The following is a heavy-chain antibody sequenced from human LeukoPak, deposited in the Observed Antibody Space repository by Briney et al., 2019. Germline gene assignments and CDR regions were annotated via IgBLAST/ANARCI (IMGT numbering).Heavy chain of an antibody. J-gene: IGHJ2*01. V-gene: IGHV1-8*01. CDR1: RYTFTSYD. CDR2: MNPNSGNT. Sequence: ASVKVSCKASRYTFTSYDINWVRQATGQGLEWMGWMNPNSGNTGYAQKFQGRVTMTRNTSISTAYIELSSLRSEDTAVYYCARDLGGAVAGYYWYFDLWGRGTLVTVSS. D-gene: IGHD6-19*01. CDR3: ARDLGGAVAGYYWYFDL.